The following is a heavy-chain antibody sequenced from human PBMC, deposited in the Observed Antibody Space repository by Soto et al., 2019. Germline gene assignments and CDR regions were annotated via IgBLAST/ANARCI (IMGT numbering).Heavy chain of an antibody. CDR2: INPSATII. J-gene: IGHJ4*02. V-gene: IGHV3-48*02. CDR1: GFTFSSYG. CDR3: ARRSSGYIFDY. Sequence: GGSLRLSCAASGFTFSSYGLNWVRQAPGKGLEWISHINPSATIIYYAESVRGRFTISRDNAKNSLYLQMNSLRDEDTAVYYCARRSSGYIFDYWGQGTLVTVSS. D-gene: IGHD5-12*01.